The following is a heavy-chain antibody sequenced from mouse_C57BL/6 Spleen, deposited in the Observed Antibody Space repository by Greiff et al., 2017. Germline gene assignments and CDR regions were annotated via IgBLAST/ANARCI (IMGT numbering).Heavy chain of an antibody. CDR1: GYTFTSYW. J-gene: IGHJ4*01. D-gene: IGHD2-3*01. CDR3: ARYDGYYYYAMDY. V-gene: IGHV1-61*01. CDR2: IYPSDSET. Sequence: VKLQQPGAELVRPGSSVKLSCKASGYTFTSYWMDWVKQRPRQGLEWIGNIYPSDSETHYNQKFKDKATLTVDKSSSTAYMQLSSLTSEDSAVYYCARYDGYYYYAMDYWGQGTSVTVSS.